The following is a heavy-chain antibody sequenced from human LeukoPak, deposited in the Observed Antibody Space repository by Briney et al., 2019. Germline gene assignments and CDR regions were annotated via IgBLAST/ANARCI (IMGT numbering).Heavy chain of an antibody. CDR3: ARDPIGYGGNSGVSGANRKNWYFDL. D-gene: IGHD4-23*01. CDR1: GFTFSDYY. Sequence: GGSLRLSCAASGFTFSDYYMSWIRQAPGKGLEWVSYISSSSTYIVYPDSVKGRFTISRDNGKNSLYLQMNSLRDEDTAVYYCARDPIGYGGNSGVSGANRKNWYFDLWGRGTLVTVAS. V-gene: IGHV3-11*06. CDR2: ISSSSTYI. J-gene: IGHJ2*01.